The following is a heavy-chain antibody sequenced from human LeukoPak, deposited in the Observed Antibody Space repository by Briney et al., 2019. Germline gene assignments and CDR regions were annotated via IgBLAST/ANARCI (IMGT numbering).Heavy chain of an antibody. D-gene: IGHD3-10*01. CDR2: IYYSGST. J-gene: IGHJ5*02. CDR3: ARDSGTTGEVEFDP. CDR1: GGSFSGYY. Sequence: SETLSLTCAVYGGSFSGYYWSWIRQPPGKGLEWIGSIYYSGSTYYNPSLKSRVTISVDTSKNQFSLKLSSVTAADTAVYYCARDSGTTGEVEFDPWGQGTLVTVSS. V-gene: IGHV4-34*01.